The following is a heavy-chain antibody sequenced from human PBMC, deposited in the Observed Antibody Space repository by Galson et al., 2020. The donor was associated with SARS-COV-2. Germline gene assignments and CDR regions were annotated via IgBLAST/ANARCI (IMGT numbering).Heavy chain of an antibody. Sequence: GGSLRLSCAASGFTFKNYVMHWVRQAPGKGLEWVAVISYDGNIKYYAASVKGRFTISRDNFNNTLYLQMDSLRTEDTAIYYCVRDHRRSHVDHGDYWGQGTLVTVS. CDR2: ISYDGNIK. CDR1: GFTFKNYV. CDR3: VRDHRRSHVDHGDY. V-gene: IGHV3-30-3*01. J-gene: IGHJ4*02. D-gene: IGHD3-16*01.